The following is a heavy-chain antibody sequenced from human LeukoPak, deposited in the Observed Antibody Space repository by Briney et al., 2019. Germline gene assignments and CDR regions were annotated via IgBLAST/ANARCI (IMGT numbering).Heavy chain of an antibody. Sequence: PSETLSLTCTVSGGSISSYYWSWIRQPAGKGLEWIGRIYTSGSTNYNPSLKSRVTMSVDTSKNQFSLKPSSVTAADTAVYYCAGSGSPDLGNWGHYCFDYWGQGTLVTVSS. CDR1: GGSISSYY. D-gene: IGHD1-26*01. J-gene: IGHJ4*02. V-gene: IGHV4-4*07. CDR2: IYTSGST. CDR3: AGSGSPDLGNWGHYCFDY.